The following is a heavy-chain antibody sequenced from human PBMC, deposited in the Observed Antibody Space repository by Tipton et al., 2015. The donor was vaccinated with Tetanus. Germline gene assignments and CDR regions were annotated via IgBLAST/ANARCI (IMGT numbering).Heavy chain of an antibody. J-gene: IGHJ4*02. CDR1: GYAFTSYD. V-gene: IGHV1-8*01. CDR3: ARGNRGSSWYL. Sequence: QSGAEVKKPGASVKVSCKTSGYAFTSYDLNWVRQASGQGLEWLGYMNPKTGPAGYAQKFQGRVTMTSDISSSTAYMELRNLRSDDTAVYYCARGNRGSSWYLWGQGTLVTVSS. D-gene: IGHD6-13*01. CDR2: MNPKTGPA.